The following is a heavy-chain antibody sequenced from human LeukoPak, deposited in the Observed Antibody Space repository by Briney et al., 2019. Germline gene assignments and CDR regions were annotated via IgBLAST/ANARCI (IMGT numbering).Heavy chain of an antibody. CDR3: ARGRTLVRGVHFDY. Sequence: RGSLRLSCAASGFTLSSYGMHWFRQVPGKGLEWVAVIWYDGSNKYYADSVKGRFTISRDNSKNTLYLQMNSLRAEDTAVYYCARGRTLVRGVHFDYWGQGTLVTVSS. V-gene: IGHV3-33*01. CDR1: GFTLSSYG. J-gene: IGHJ4*02. D-gene: IGHD3-10*01. CDR2: IWYDGSNK.